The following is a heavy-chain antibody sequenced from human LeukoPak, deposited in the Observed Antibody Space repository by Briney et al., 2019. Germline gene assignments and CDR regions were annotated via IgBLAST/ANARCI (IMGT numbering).Heavy chain of an antibody. CDR2: IPYDGNNK. CDR3: ARATNIPVAAGGNFDY. Sequence: GGSLRLSCAASGFTFSSYAIHWVRQAPGKGLEWVAFIPYDGNNKYYTDSVKGRFTISRDNSKNTLYLQMNSLRSEDTAVYYCARATNIPVAAGGNFDYWGQGTLVTVSS. V-gene: IGHV3-30*04. J-gene: IGHJ4*02. D-gene: IGHD6-19*01. CDR1: GFTFSSYA.